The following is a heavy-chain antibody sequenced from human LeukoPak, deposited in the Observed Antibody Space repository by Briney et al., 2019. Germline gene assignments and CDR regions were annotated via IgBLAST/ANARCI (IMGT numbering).Heavy chain of an antibody. CDR1: GFTFGEYA. D-gene: IGHD3-3*01. CDR2: IGGGGVQT. Sequence: GGSLRLSCGAFGFTFGEYAMNWVRQAPGRGLDWVSSIGGGGVQTYYADSVKGRFTISRDNSKNTLYLQMNSLRAEDTAVYYCARGRHTIFGVDLDYWGQGTLVTVSS. J-gene: IGHJ4*02. V-gene: IGHV3-23*01. CDR3: ARGRHTIFGVDLDY.